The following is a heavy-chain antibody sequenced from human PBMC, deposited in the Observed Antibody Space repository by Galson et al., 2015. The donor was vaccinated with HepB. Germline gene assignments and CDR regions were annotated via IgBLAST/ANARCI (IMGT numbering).Heavy chain of an antibody. J-gene: IGHJ4*02. CDR3: ARDAKYQLLSGGGYYFDY. Sequence: SVKVSCKASGYDFNNYGVSWVRQAPGQGLEWMGWISGYNGKTIYAQKFKGRVTMTTETSTNTAYMELRSLRSDDTAVYYCARDAKYQLLSGGGYYFDYWGQGTLVTVSS. CDR1: GYDFNNYG. CDR2: ISGYNGKT. V-gene: IGHV1-18*01. D-gene: IGHD2-2*01.